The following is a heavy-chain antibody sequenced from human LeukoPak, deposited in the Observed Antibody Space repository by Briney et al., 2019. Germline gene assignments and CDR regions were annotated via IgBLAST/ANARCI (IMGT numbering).Heavy chain of an antibody. CDR1: GGSISTGDYY. J-gene: IGHJ4*02. D-gene: IGHD5-12*01. Sequence: SETLSLTCTLSGGSISTGDYYWSWIRQSPGKGLDWIGYIYFSGSTYYNPSLKSRVTISVDTSKNQFSLKLSSVTAADTAVYYCARLDLFQASGSTLVDYWGQGTLVTVSS. CDR3: ARLDLFQASGSTLVDY. CDR2: IYFSGST. V-gene: IGHV4-30-4*01.